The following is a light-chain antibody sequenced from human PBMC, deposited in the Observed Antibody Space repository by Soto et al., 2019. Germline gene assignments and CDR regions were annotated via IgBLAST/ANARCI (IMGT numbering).Light chain of an antibody. CDR1: SSNIGSNT. CDR3: SAWDDSRNGLV. J-gene: IGLJ2*01. CDR2: TNN. V-gene: IGLV1-44*01. Sequence: QSVLTQPPSASGTPGQRVTISCSGSSSNIGSNTVNWYQHLPGTAPTLLIYTNNHRPSGVPDRFSGSRSGTSASLAISSLQSEEEADYYYSAWDDSRNGLVFGGGTKLTVL.